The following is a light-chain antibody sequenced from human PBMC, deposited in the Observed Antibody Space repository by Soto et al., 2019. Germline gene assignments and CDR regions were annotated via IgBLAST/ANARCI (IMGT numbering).Light chain of an antibody. J-gene: IGKJ5*01. CDR2: AAS. CDR1: QGISSY. CDR3: QSYNTARPT. Sequence: AILMTQSPSSFSASTGDRVTITCRASQGISSYLAWYQQKPGKAPKLLIYAASTLQSGVPSRFSGSGSGTDFTLTISSLQPEDFATYYCQSYNTARPTFGQGTRLEIK. V-gene: IGKV1-8*01.